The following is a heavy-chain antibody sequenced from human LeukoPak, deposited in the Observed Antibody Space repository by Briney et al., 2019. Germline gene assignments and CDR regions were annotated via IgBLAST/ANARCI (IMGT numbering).Heavy chain of an antibody. V-gene: IGHV4-39*07. CDR3: ARESWLPNWFDP. J-gene: IGHJ5*02. Sequence: PSETLSLTCTVSGGSISSSSYYWGWIRQPPGKGLEWIGSIYYSGSTYYNPSLKSRVTISVDTSKNQFSLKLSSVTAADTAVYYCARESWLPNWFDPWGQGTLVTVSS. D-gene: IGHD5-12*01. CDR2: IYYSGST. CDR1: GGSISSSSYY.